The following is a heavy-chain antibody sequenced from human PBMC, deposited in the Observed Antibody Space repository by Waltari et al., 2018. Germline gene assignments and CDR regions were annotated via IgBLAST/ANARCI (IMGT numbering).Heavy chain of an antibody. D-gene: IGHD2-21*02. Sequence: QVQLVQSGAEVKKPGASVKVSCTASGYTFTGYHLHWVRQAPGQGLEWMAWINPNSGGTNYAQKFQGRVTVTSDTSISTVYMELSRLRSDDTAVYYCARGTVEGGNSCFDYWGQGTLVTASS. CDR2: INPNSGGT. J-gene: IGHJ4*02. V-gene: IGHV1-2*02. CDR1: GYTFTGYH. CDR3: ARGTVEGGNSCFDY.